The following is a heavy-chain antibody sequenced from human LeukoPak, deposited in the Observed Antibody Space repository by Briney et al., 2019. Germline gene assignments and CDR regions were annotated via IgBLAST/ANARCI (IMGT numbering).Heavy chain of an antibody. Sequence: PGGSLRLSCAASGFTVSSNYMSWIRQPAGKGLEWIGQIYTGGSTNYNPSLKSRVTMSVDTSKNQFSLKLSSVTAADTAVYYCAKGGIWFDPWGQGTLVTVSS. CDR3: AKGGIWFDP. CDR1: GFTVSSNY. J-gene: IGHJ5*02. CDR2: IYTGGST. D-gene: IGHD3-16*01. V-gene: IGHV4-4*07.